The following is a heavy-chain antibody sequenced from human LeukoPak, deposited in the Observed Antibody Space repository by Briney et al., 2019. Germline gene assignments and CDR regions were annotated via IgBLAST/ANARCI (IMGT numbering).Heavy chain of an antibody. V-gene: IGHV3-53*01. CDR2: IYSDGST. CDR1: GFAVSSSY. Sequence: GRSLRLSCAASGFAVSSSYMSWVRQAPGKGLDWVSIIYSDGSTYYADSVKGRFTISRDNSKNTLYLQMNSLRAEDTAVYYCARGKAAVGTVWGDWGQGTLVTVSS. D-gene: IGHD6-13*01. CDR3: ARGKAAVGTVWGD. J-gene: IGHJ4*02.